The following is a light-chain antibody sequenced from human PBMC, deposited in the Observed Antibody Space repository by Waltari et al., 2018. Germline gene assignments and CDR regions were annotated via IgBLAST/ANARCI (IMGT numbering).Light chain of an antibody. CDR2: ANY. CDR3: ATWDDSLSGRV. V-gene: IGLV1-44*01. Sequence: QSVLTQPPSTSGTPGQTVTISCSGSTSNIGTNTVTWYQLLPGTAPKTVIFANYHPPSGVPDRFSASKSGTSASLVISGLQSEDEADYFCATWDDSLSGRVFGGGTKVTVL. J-gene: IGLJ3*02. CDR1: TSNIGTNT.